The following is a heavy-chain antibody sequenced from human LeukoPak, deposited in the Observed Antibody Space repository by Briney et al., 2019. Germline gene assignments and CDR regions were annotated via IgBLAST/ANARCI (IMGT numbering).Heavy chain of an antibody. CDR2: IIPILGIA. D-gene: IGHD2-21*02. J-gene: IGHJ6*02. Sequence: ASVKVSCKASGGTFSSYAISWVQQAPGQGLEWMGRIIPILGIANYAQKFQGRVTITADKSTSTAYMELSSLRSEDAAVYYCARGPPIGGGDCYSCVYYYYGMDVWGQGTTVTVSS. CDR1: GGTFSSYA. V-gene: IGHV1-69*04. CDR3: ARGPPIGGGDCYSCVYYYYGMDV.